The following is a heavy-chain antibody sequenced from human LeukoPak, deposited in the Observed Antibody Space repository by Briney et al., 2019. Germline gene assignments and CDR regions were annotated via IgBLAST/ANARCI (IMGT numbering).Heavy chain of an antibody. V-gene: IGHV3-21*01. CDR3: ARVALWGYDSSGYSDY. Sequence: PGGSLRLSCAASEFTFSSYSMNWVRQAPGKGPEWVSSISSSSSYIYYADSVKGRFTISRDNAKNSLYLQMNSLRAEDTAVYYCARVALWGYDSSGYSDYWGQGTLVTVSS. CDR1: EFTFSSYS. CDR2: ISSSSSYI. J-gene: IGHJ4*02. D-gene: IGHD3-22*01.